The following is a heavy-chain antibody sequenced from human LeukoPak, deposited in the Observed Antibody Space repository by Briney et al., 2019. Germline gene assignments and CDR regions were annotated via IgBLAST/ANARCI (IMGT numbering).Heavy chain of an antibody. J-gene: IGHJ4*02. D-gene: IGHD4-11*01. V-gene: IGHV4-39*01. CDR2: IYYSGST. CDR3: ARHPMTTPLDY. Sequence: SETLSLTCTVSGGSISSSSYYWGWIRQPPGKGLEWIGSIYYSGSTYYNPALKSRVTISVDTSKNQFSLKLSSVTAADTAVYYCARHPMTTPLDYWGQGTLVTVSS. CDR1: GGSISSSSYY.